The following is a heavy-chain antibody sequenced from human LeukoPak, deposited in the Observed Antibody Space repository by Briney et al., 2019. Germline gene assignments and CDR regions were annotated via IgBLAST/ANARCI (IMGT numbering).Heavy chain of an antibody. CDR3: VTRDGYKPRYFMDV. CDR1: GLAFAIAW. CDR2: MKRENNGARE. Sequence: GRSLRLSCAVSGLAFAIAWTNWVSQAPGGGRGWVGRMKRENNGAREDYAAPVKGRFSISTDDSKTTLYLQMNSLKTEDTAVYYCVTRDGYKPRYFMDVWGKGTTVTVSS. D-gene: IGHD5-24*01. J-gene: IGHJ6*03. V-gene: IGHV3-15*01.